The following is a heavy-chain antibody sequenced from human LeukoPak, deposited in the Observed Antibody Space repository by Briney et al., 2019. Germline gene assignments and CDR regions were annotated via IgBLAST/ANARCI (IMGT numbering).Heavy chain of an antibody. CDR1: GFTFSSYG. V-gene: IGHV3-21*01. D-gene: IGHD6-19*01. CDR3: ARELSIALASWSDY. Sequence: GGSLRLSCAASGFTFSSYGMNWVRQAPGKGLEWVSSISSSSTYIYYADSVKGRFTISRDNAKNSLYLQMNSLRAEDTAVYYCARELSIALASWSDYWGQGTPVTVSS. CDR2: ISSSSTYI. J-gene: IGHJ4*02.